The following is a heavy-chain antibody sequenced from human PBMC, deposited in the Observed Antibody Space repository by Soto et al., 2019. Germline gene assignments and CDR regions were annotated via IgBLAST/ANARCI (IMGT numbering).Heavy chain of an antibody. CDR3: ARDVQYYDILTGYSPADYYYGMDV. CDR2: IIPIFGTA. Sequence: VASVKVSCKASGGTFSSYAISWVRQAPGQGLEWMGGIIPIFGTANYAQKFQGRVTITADESTSTAYMELSSLRSEDTAVYYCARDVQYYDILTGYSPADYYYGMDVWGQGTTVTVSS. D-gene: IGHD3-9*01. J-gene: IGHJ6*02. V-gene: IGHV1-69*13. CDR1: GGTFSSYA.